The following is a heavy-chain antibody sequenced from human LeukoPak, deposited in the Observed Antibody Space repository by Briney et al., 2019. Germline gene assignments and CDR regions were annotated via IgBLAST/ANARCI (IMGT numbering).Heavy chain of an antibody. V-gene: IGHV1-3*01. J-gene: IGHJ4*02. CDR3: ASDSPGGIAARLPDY. D-gene: IGHD6-6*01. Sequence: ASVKVSCKASGYTFSGYAIHWVRQAPGQRFEWMGWINAGNGHTKYSQKFQGRVTMTRDTSTSTVYMELSSLRSEDTAVYYCASDSPGGIAARLPDYWGQGTLVTVSS. CDR2: INAGNGHT. CDR1: GYTFSGYA.